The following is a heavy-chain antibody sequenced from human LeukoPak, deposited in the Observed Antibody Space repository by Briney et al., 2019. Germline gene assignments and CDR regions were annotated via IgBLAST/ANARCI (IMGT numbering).Heavy chain of an antibody. D-gene: IGHD3/OR15-3a*01. CDR3: AKDATPMDSIWDHFDS. Sequence: GALRLSCAASGFTFNIYGMGGVRQAPGKGLEWVSSVGGGNDIHYADSVKGRFTGSRDDAKNTVYLQMNSLRAEDTAIYFCAKDATPMDSIWDHFDSWGQGTLVTVSS. CDR1: GFTFNIYG. J-gene: IGHJ4*02. V-gene: IGHV3-23*01. CDR2: VGGGNDI.